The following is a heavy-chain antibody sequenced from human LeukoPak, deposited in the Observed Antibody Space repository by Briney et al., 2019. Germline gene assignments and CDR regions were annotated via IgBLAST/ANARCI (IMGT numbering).Heavy chain of an antibody. J-gene: IGHJ4*02. CDR1: GGSFSGCY. Sequence: SETLSLTCAVYGGSFSGCYWSWIRQPPGKGLEWIGEINHSGSTNYNPSLKSRVTISVDTSKNQFSLKLSSVTAADTAVYYCARLRGYSGYEADYWGQGTLVTVSS. CDR3: ARLRGYSGYEADY. CDR2: INHSGST. V-gene: IGHV4-34*01. D-gene: IGHD5-12*01.